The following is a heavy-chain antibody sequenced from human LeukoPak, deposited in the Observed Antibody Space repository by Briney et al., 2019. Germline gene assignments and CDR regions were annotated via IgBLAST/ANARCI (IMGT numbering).Heavy chain of an antibody. V-gene: IGHV4-4*02. J-gene: IGHJ4*02. CDR3: ATEDTAMAPGY. D-gene: IGHD5-18*01. Sequence: SETLSLTCAVSGGSISSSNWWSWVRQPPGKGLEWIGEIFHSGTGNYNPSLKSRDTISVDKSNNQFSLRLTSVTAADTAVYYCATEDTAMAPGYWGQGTLVTVSS. CDR1: GGSISSSNW. CDR2: IFHSGTG.